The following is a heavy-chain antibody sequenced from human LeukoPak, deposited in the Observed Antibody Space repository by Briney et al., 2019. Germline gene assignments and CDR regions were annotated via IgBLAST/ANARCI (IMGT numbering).Heavy chain of an antibody. D-gene: IGHD5-18*01. CDR2: IWYDGSNK. CDR3: ARDRSGGYSYGSNYYYYYMDV. CDR1: GFTFSSYW. Sequence: GGSLRLSCAASGFTFSSYWMSWVRQAPGKGLEWVAVIWYDGSNKYYADSVKGRFTISRDNSKNTLYLQMNSLRAEDTAVYYCARDRSGGYSYGSNYYYYYMDVWGKGTTVTVSS. V-gene: IGHV3-33*08. J-gene: IGHJ6*03.